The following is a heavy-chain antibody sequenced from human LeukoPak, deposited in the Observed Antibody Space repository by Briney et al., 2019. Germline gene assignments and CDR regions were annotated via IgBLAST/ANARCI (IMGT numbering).Heavy chain of an antibody. CDR1: GFTFSNYS. CDR2: IGSSSRYR. D-gene: IGHD2-21*02. CDR3: ARSCGGDCYSDY. Sequence: PGRSLRLSCAASGFTFSNYSMNWVRQAPGKGLEWVSSIGSSSRYRYYGDSVKGRFIISRDNAKNSLFLQMNSLRAEDTAVYYCARSCGGDCYSDYWGQGTLVTVSS. J-gene: IGHJ4*02. V-gene: IGHV3-21*01.